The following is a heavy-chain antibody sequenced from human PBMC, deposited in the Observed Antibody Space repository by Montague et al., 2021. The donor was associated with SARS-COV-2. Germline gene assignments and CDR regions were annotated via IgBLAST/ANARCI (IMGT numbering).Heavy chain of an antibody. V-gene: IGHV4-59*08. CDR1: GGSISSFY. Sequence: SETLSLTCTVPGGSISSFYWSWFRQPPGKGLEWIGYISDSGSTTYNPSHTSRVTMSVDTSKNQFSLKVNSETAADTAVYYCARHYSATLPAVYWGQGTLVTVSS. CDR3: ARHYSATLPAVY. D-gene: IGHD2-15*01. CDR2: ISDSGST. J-gene: IGHJ4*02.